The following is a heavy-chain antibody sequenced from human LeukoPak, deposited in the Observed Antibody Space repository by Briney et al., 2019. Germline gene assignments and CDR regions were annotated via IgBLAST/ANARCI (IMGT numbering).Heavy chain of an antibody. Sequence: SGPTLVNPTETLTLTRTFSGFSLDSTAVGVGWVRQPPGKALEWLALIYGSDDKRYMPSLQNRLTITKDTSKNLVVLTMANVDPVDTATYYCARQGYGYVYFDFWGRGILVTVSS. CDR2: IYGSDDK. CDR1: GFSLDSTAVG. CDR3: ARQGYGYVYFDF. J-gene: IGHJ4*02. D-gene: IGHD5-18*01. V-gene: IGHV2-5*01.